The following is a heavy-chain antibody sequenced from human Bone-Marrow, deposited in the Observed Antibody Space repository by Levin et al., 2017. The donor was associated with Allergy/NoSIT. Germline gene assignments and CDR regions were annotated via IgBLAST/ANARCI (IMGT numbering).Heavy chain of an antibody. J-gene: IGHJ5*02. V-gene: IGHV3-30*18. CDR2: ISYDGSNK. D-gene: IGHD4-17*01. Sequence: GESLKISCAASGFTFSSYGMHWVRQAPGKGLEWVAVISYDGSNKYYADSVKGRFTISRDNSKNTLYLQMNSLRAEDTAVYYCAKDWNTVTSYNWFDPWGQGTLVTVSS. CDR1: GFTFSSYG. CDR3: AKDWNTVTSYNWFDP.